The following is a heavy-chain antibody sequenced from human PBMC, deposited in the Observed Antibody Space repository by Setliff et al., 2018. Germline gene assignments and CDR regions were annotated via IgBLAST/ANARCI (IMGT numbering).Heavy chain of an antibody. CDR2: IYHTGIT. V-gene: IGHV4-39*07. CDR1: GGSINSYPYY. D-gene: IGHD3-10*01. J-gene: IGHJ4*02. Sequence: SETLSLTCTVSGGSINSYPYYWGWIRQPPGKGLEWIGNIYHTGITYYNPSLKSRVTISVDTSNNQFSLKLTSVTAADTAVYYCARNTPKLPEQGIYCRFDYWGQGILGTVS. CDR3: ARNTPKLPEQGIYCRFDY.